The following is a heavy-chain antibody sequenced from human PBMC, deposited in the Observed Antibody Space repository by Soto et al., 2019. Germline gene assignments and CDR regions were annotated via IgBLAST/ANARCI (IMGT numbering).Heavy chain of an antibody. V-gene: IGHV1-69*01. CDR3: AREITMVRGVYYYFDY. CDR1: GGTFSSYA. Sequence: QVQLVQSGAEVKKPGSSVKVSCKASGGTFSSYAMSWVRQAPGQGLEWMGVIIPIFGTANYAQKFQGRVTITADESTSTAYMELSSLRSEDTAVYYCAREITMVRGVYYYFDYWGQGTLVTVSS. CDR2: IIPIFGTA. D-gene: IGHD3-10*01. J-gene: IGHJ4*02.